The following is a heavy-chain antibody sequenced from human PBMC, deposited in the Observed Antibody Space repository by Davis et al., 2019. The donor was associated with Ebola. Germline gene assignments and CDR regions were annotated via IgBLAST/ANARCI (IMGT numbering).Heavy chain of an antibody. V-gene: IGHV6-1*01. CDR3: ARLVWTPKGFDS. D-gene: IGHD2-21*01. CDR2: TYYSSKWFN. CDR1: GNSVSWNSGA. J-gene: IGHJ4*02. Sequence: LRLSCAISGNSVSWNSGAWNWIRQSPSRGLEWLGRTYYSSKWFNDYAVSVRSQMTINPDTSKNQFSLQLNSVTPEDTAVYFCARLVWTPKGFDSWGQGTLVTVSS.